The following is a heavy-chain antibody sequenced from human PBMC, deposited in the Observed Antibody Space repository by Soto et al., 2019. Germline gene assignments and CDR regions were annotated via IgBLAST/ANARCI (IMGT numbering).Heavy chain of an antibody. V-gene: IGHV5-51*01. J-gene: IGHJ6*02. CDR1: GYSFTSYW. CDR3: TTDYSLYYYYYGMDV. Sequence: PGESLKISCKGSGYSFTSYWIGWVRQMPGKGLEWMGIIYPGDSDTRYSPSFQGQVTISADKSISTAYLQMNSLKTEDTAVYYCTTDYSLYYYYYGMDVWGQGTTVTVSS. D-gene: IGHD3-16*01. CDR2: IYPGDSDT.